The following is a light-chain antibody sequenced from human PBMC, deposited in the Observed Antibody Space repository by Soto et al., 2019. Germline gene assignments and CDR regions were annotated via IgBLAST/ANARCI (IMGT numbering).Light chain of an antibody. CDR3: QSYDTSLNARV. CDR1: SSNIGLDY. V-gene: IGLV1-44*01. J-gene: IGLJ3*02. CDR2: SVN. Sequence: QSVLTQPPSASGTPGQRVVISCSGGSSNIGLDYLCWYQQVPGMAPKLLIYSVNQRPSGVPDRFSGSKSGTSASLAITGLQAEDEADYYCQSYDTSLNARVFGGGTKLTVL.